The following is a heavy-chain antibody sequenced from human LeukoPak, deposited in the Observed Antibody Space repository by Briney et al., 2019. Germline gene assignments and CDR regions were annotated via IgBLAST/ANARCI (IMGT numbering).Heavy chain of an antibody. CDR2: IYYSGST. CDR1: GGSVSSGSYY. CDR3: ARASFRAATWFYYYYYYMDV. J-gene: IGHJ6*03. D-gene: IGHD2-15*01. V-gene: IGHV4-39*07. Sequence: PSETLSLTCTVSGGSVSSGSYYCGWIRQPPGMGLEWIGNIYYSGSTYYNPSLKSRVTISVDTPKNQFSLKLSSVTAADTAVYYCARASFRAATWFYYYYYYMDVWGKGTTVTVSS.